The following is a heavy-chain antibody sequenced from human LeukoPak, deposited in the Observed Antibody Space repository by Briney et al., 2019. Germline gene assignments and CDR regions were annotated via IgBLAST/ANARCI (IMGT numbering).Heavy chain of an antibody. CDR1: GYSFTSYW. CDR3: ARLGDCSSTSCLNWFDP. Sequence: GESLKISCKGSGYSFTSYWIAWVRQMPGKGLEWMGNIYPGDSDTRYSPSSQGQVTMSADKSISTAYLQWSSLKASDTAMYYCARLGDCSSTSCLNWFDPWGQGTLVTVSS. V-gene: IGHV5-51*01. D-gene: IGHD2-2*01. J-gene: IGHJ5*02. CDR2: IYPGDSDT.